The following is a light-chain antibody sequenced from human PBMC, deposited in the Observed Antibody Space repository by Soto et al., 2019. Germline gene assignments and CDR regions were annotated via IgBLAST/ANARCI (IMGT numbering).Light chain of an antibody. CDR3: QQYGTSPVT. J-gene: IGKJ2*01. CDR2: GAS. V-gene: IGKV3-20*01. CDR1: QSVSSNY. Sequence: EIVLTQSPGALSLSPGERATLSCRASQSVSSNYLAWYQQKPGQAPRLLIYGASRRAPGITDRFSGSGSGTDFTLTISRLEPEDFAVFYCQQYGTSPVTFGQGTKVDIK.